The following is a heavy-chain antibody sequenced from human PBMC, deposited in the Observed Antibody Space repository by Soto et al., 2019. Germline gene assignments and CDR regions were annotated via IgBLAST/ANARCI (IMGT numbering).Heavy chain of an antibody. V-gene: IGHV3-30*18. D-gene: IGHD3-10*01. J-gene: IGHJ6*04. CDR2: TSHDGGNK. CDR1: GFTFANYG. Sequence: QVQLVESGGGVVQPGRSLRLSCAASGFTFANYGTHWVRQAPGKGLEWVAVTSHDGGNKYYADSVKGRFTISRDNSKNTLFLQVNSLRPEDTAVYYCVKGGPGIGSGRSRTYYFMDVWGKGTTVTVSS. CDR3: VKGGPGIGSGRSRTYYFMDV.